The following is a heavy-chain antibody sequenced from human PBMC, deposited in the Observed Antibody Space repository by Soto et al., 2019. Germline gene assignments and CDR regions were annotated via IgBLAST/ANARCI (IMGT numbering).Heavy chain of an antibody. CDR3: ARWQTGSSYKPYYYYGMDV. CDR2: ISSSSSYI. D-gene: IGHD6-6*01. CDR1: GFTFSSYI. Sequence: GGSLRLSCAASGFTFSSYIMNWVRQSPGKGLEWVSSISSSSSYIYYADSVKGRFTISRDNAKNSLYLQMNSLRAEDTAVYYCARWQTGSSYKPYYYYGMDVWGQGTTVTVSS. J-gene: IGHJ6*02. V-gene: IGHV3-21*01.